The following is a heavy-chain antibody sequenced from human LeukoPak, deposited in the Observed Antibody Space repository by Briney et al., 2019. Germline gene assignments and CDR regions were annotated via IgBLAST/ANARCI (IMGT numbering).Heavy chain of an antibody. CDR2: IRSSSSSI. V-gene: IGHV3-21*01. CDR3: TRDGQYYGMDV. CDR1: GSMFNSYT. Sequence: GGSLRLSCAASGSMFNSYTMNWVRQPPGKGLEWVSAIRSSSSSIYYADSVKGRFTISRDNAQNSVFLQMNSLRAEDTAVYYCTRDGQYYGMDVWGXGTTVTVSS. J-gene: IGHJ6*02.